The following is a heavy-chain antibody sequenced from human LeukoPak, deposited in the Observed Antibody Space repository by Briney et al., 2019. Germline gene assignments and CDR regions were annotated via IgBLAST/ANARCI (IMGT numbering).Heavy chain of an antibody. J-gene: IGHJ4*02. Sequence: GGSLRLSCVASGFTFSEYELNWVRQLPGKGLEWISHISTGGGSIHYADSVEGRFTISRDNAKNSVYLQMDSLRAEDTAVYYCAKDLILKWSWPSFWGQGTLVTVSS. CDR1: GFTFSEYE. CDR2: ISTGGGSI. D-gene: IGHD2-21*01. CDR3: AKDLILKWSWPSF. V-gene: IGHV3-48*03.